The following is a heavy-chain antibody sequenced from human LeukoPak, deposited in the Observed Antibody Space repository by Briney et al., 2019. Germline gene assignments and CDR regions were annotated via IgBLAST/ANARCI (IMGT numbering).Heavy chain of an antibody. D-gene: IGHD2-21*02. V-gene: IGHV3-49*04. CDR1: GFTFGDYA. Sequence: GGSLRLSCTASGFTFGDYAMSWVRQAPGKGLEWVGFIRSKAYGGTTEYAASVKGRFTISRDDSKSIAYLQMNSLKTEDTAVYYCTRVKEGVGAYCGGDCYQIEYWGQGTLVAVSS. J-gene: IGHJ4*02. CDR2: IRSKAYGGTT. CDR3: TRVKEGVGAYCGGDCYQIEY.